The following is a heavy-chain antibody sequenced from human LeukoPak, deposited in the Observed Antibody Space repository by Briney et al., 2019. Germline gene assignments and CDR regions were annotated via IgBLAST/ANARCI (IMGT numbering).Heavy chain of an antibody. CDR2: IYYSGST. CDR1: GGSISSSSYY. D-gene: IGHD3-3*01. V-gene: IGHV4-39*01. CDR3: ARRAEPYYDFWSGYQPYYFDY. Sequence: SETLSLTCTVSGGSISSSSYYWGWIRQPPGKGLEWIGSIYYSGSTYYNPSLKSRVTISVDTSKNQFSLKLSSVTAADTAVYHCARRAEPYYDFWSGYQPYYFDYWGQGTLVTVSS. J-gene: IGHJ4*02.